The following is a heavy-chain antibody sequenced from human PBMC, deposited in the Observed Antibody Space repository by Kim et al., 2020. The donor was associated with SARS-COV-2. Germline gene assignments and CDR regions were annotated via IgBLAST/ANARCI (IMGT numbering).Heavy chain of an antibody. CDR2: IYYSGST. CDR3: ARSQHCSSTSCYAAYYYYYGMDV. CDR1: GGSISSSSYY. V-gene: IGHV4-39*01. J-gene: IGHJ6*02. D-gene: IGHD2-2*01. Sequence: SETLSLTCTVSGGSISSSSYYWGWIRQPPGKGLEWIGSIYYSGSTYYNPSLKSRVTISVDTSKNKFSLKLSSVTAADTAVYYCARSQHCSSTSCYAAYYYYYGMDVWGQGTTVTVSS.